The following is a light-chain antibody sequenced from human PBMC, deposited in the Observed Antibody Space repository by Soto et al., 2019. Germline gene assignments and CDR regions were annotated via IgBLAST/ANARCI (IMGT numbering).Light chain of an antibody. CDR1: SSDVGAYNY. J-gene: IGLJ3*02. CDR3: SSYAGSNNLP. Sequence: QSALTQPPSASGSPGQSVTISCTGSSSDVGAYNYVSWYQQHPGKAPKLMIYEVTKLPSGVPDRFSGSKSGNTASLTVSGLQAEDEADYYCSSYAGSNNLPFGGGTKLTVL. V-gene: IGLV2-8*01. CDR2: EVT.